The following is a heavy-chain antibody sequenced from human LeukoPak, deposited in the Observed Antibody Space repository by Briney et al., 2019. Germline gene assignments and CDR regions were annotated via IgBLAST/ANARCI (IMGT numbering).Heavy chain of an antibody. J-gene: IGHJ6*02. CDR1: GFTFDDYA. CDR3: ARVGIYYYYGMDV. D-gene: IGHD7-27*01. V-gene: IGHV3-9*01. CDR2: ISWNSGSI. Sequence: PGRSLRLSCAASGFTFDDYAMHWVRQAPGKGLEWVSGISWNSGSIGYADSVKGRFTISRDNAKNSLYLQMNSLRADDTAVYYCARVGIYYYYGMDVWGQGTTVTVSS.